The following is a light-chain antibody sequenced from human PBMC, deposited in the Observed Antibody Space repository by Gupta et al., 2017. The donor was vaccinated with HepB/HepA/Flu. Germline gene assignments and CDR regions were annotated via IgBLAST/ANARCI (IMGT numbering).Light chain of an antibody. J-gene: IGLJ2*01. CDR3: QAWDSSAAAV. Sequence: SYELTQPPSVSVSPGQTASITCSGDKLGDNYACWYQQKPGQSPVLVIYQDRRRPSGIPERFSGSNSGNTATLTISGTQAMDEADYYCQAWDSSAAAVFGGGTRLTVL. CDR2: QDR. V-gene: IGLV3-1*01. CDR1: KLGDNY.